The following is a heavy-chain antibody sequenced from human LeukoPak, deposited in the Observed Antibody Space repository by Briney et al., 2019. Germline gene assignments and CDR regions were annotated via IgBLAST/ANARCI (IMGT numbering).Heavy chain of an antibody. J-gene: IGHJ4*02. CDR2: INHSGST. CDR1: GGSFSGYY. Sequence: PSETLSLTCAVYGGSFSGYYWSWIRQPPGKGLEWIGEINHSGSTNYNPSLKSRVTISVDTSKNQFSLKLSSVTAADTAVYYCAASPYYYGSGSYQKYWGQGTLVTVSS. D-gene: IGHD3-10*01. CDR3: AASPYYYGSGSYQKY. V-gene: IGHV4-34*01.